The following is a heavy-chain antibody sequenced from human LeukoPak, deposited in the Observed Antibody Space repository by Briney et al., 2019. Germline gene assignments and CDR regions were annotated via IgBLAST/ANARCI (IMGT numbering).Heavy chain of an antibody. CDR2: IYPGDSDS. CDR3: ARLGSDYYDSSGYYYELGY. Sequence: GESMKISCKGSGYSFTSYWIGWVRQMPGKRLEWMGIIYPGDSDSRYSPSFQRQVTISADKSISTDYLQWSSLKASDTAMYYCARLGSDYYDSSGYYYELGYWGQGTLVTVSS. V-gene: IGHV5-51*01. D-gene: IGHD3-22*01. CDR1: GYSFTSYW. J-gene: IGHJ4*02.